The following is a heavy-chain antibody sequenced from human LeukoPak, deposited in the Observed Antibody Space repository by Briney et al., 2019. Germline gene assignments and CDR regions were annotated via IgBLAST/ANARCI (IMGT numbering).Heavy chain of an antibody. Sequence: GGSLRLSCAACGVTFSDYYMSWMRQAPGRGLEWVSYVSSSGSTKYYADSVKGRFTISRDNANNSLYLRMNSLRAEDTAVYYCARDVVRGVRATLPPLDYWGQGTLVTVSS. J-gene: IGHJ4*02. V-gene: IGHV3-11*01. CDR3: ARDVVRGVRATLPPLDY. CDR2: VSSSGSTK. D-gene: IGHD3-10*01. CDR1: GVTFSDYY.